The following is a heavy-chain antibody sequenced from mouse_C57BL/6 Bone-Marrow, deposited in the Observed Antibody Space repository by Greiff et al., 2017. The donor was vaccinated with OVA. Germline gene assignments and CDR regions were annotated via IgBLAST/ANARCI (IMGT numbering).Heavy chain of an antibody. Sequence: VQLQQSGAELVRPGASVKLSCTASGFNINDDYMHCVKQRPEQGLAWIGWLAPANGDTEYASKFQGKATITADTSSNTAYLQLSSLTSEDTAVYYCTSYGNYVWFAYWGQGTLVTVSA. J-gene: IGHJ3*01. V-gene: IGHV14-4*01. CDR1: GFNINDDY. CDR3: TSYGNYVWFAY. D-gene: IGHD2-1*01. CDR2: LAPANGDT.